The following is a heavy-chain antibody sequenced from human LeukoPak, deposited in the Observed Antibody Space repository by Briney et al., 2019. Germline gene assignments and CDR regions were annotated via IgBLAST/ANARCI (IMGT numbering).Heavy chain of an antibody. V-gene: IGHV3-23*01. J-gene: IGHJ4*02. CDR2: ISGSGGST. CDR3: AKSQDGGRLFHFDY. CDR1: GFTFSSYA. D-gene: IGHD1-26*01. Sequence: PGGSLRLSCAASGFTFSSYAMSWVRQAPRKGLEWVSVISGSGGSTYSADSVKGRFTISRDNSKNTLYLQMNSLRAEDTAVYFCAKSQDGGRLFHFDYWGQGTLVTVSS.